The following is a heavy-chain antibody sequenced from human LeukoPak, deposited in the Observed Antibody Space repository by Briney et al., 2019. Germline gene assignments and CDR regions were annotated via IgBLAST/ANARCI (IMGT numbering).Heavy chain of an antibody. D-gene: IGHD5-18*01. CDR3: ARDRTGRNTAQDDY. CDR1: GGSISSYY. Sequence: SETLSLTCTVSGGSISSYYWSWIRQPPGRGLEWIGSIYYTGDTLYNPSLKSRVSMSVDTSTNQFSLKLTSVTAADTAVYYCARDRTGRNTAQDDYWGQGTLVTVSS. V-gene: IGHV4-59*04. CDR2: IYYTGDT. J-gene: IGHJ4*02.